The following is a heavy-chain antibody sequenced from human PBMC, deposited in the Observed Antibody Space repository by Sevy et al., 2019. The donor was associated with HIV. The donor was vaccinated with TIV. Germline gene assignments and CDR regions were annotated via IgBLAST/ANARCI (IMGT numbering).Heavy chain of an antibody. D-gene: IGHD3-22*01. Sequence: GGSLRLSCAASGFTVSSNYMSWVRQAPGKGLEWVSVIYSGGSTYYADSVKGRFTISRDNSKNTLYLQMNSLRAEDTAVYYCARVGFDSSGYYNRGGYFDYWGQRTLVTVSS. J-gene: IGHJ4*02. CDR2: IYSGGST. V-gene: IGHV3-53*01. CDR3: ARVGFDSSGYYNRGGYFDY. CDR1: GFTVSSNY.